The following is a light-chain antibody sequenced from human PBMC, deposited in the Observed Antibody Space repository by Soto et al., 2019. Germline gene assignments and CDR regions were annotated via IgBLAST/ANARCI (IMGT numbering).Light chain of an antibody. CDR1: QSISSW. Sequence: DIQMTQSPSILSASVGDSVTITCRASQSISSWLAWYQQKQGKAPKLLIYKASSLESGVPSRFRGRGSGTEFTLTLSRLETEDFAVYYCQQRSNWPLTFGGGTKVDIK. J-gene: IGKJ4*01. CDR3: QQRSNWPLT. V-gene: IGKV1-5*03. CDR2: KAS.